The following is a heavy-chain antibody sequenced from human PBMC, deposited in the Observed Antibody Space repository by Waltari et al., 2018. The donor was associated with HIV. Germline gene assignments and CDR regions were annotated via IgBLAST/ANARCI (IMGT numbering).Heavy chain of an antibody. J-gene: IGHJ4*02. CDR1: GYIFSDYS. Sequence: QIQLVQSGAEVKKPGASVRVSCKASGYIFSDYSISGVRQAPGQGLEWMGWISAYNGNTEYARDFKGRVSMTTDTATTTAYVDLRGLRFDDTAVYYCARLGYDFWSGYDYWGQGTLVTVS. D-gene: IGHD3-3*01. CDR2: ISAYNGNT. CDR3: ARLGYDFWSGYDY. V-gene: IGHV1-18*01.